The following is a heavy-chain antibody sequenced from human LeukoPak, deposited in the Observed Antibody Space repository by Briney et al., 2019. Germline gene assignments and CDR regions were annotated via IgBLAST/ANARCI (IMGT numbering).Heavy chain of an antibody. J-gene: IGHJ4*02. D-gene: IGHD3-10*01. Sequence: GGSLRLSCAASGFTVTNNDMNWVRQAPGKGLEWVSVITSGGSTYFADSVKGRFTVSRDNSKNTLSLQMNSLRVEDTAVYYCAKWGAQSGSYRVVDCWGRGTLVTVSS. V-gene: IGHV3-66*01. CDR1: GFTVTNND. CDR3: AKWGAQSGSYRVVDC. CDR2: ITSGGST.